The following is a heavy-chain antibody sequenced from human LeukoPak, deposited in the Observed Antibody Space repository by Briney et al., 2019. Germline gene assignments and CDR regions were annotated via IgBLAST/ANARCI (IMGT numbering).Heavy chain of an antibody. J-gene: IGHJ4*02. CDR1: GFTFSSYN. CDR3: AKGAYDYIEMGYFDY. D-gene: IGHD5-12*01. Sequence: GGSLRLSCAASGFTFSSYNMNWVRQAPGKGLEWVSLIIGSSGDTFYADSVKGRFTISRDNSKNRLYLQMNSLRAEDTALYYCAKGAYDYIEMGYFDYWGRGTLVTVSS. CDR2: IIGSSGDT. V-gene: IGHV3-23*01.